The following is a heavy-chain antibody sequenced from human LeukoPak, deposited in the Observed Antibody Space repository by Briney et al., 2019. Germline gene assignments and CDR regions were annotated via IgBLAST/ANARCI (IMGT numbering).Heavy chain of an antibody. CDR2: IWYDGSNK. CDR3: ARDRIAAAGTPPDYYYAMDV. Sequence: GRSLRLSCAASGFIFFSYGMHWVRQAPGKGLEWVAVIWYDGSNKYYADPVKGRFTISRDNSKNTLYLQMNSLRAEDTAVYYCARDRIAAAGTPPDYYYAMDVWGQGATVTVSS. J-gene: IGHJ6*02. D-gene: IGHD6-13*01. CDR1: GFIFFSYG. V-gene: IGHV3-33*01.